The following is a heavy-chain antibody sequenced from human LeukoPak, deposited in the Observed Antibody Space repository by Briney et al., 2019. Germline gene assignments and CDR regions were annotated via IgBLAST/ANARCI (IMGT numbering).Heavy chain of an antibody. CDR3: VRDNYSYRLDV. V-gene: IGHV3-23*01. CDR1: GFTFGDYA. CDR2: IGGTGGNI. D-gene: IGHD2-21*01. J-gene: IGHJ4*02. Sequence: PGGSLRLSCIGSGFTFGDYAMYWVRRAPGKGLEWVSAIGGTGGNIFYTDSVKGRFTISRDNSKNTLYLHMNSLRAEDTATYYCVRDNYSYRLDVWGQGTLVTVSS.